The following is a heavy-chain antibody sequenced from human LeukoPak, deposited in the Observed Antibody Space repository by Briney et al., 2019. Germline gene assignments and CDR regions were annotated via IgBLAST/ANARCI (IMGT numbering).Heavy chain of an antibody. V-gene: IGHV5-51*01. CDR1: GYSFTSYW. CDR2: IYPGDSDT. J-gene: IGHJ6*03. D-gene: IGHD3-3*01. CDR3: ARLWEWLDLDYYYYYYMDV. Sequence: GESLKISCKGSGYSFTSYWIGWVRQMPGKGLEWMGIIYPGDSDTRYSPSFQGQATISADKSISTAYLQWSSLKASDTAMYYCARLWEWLDLDYYYYYYMDVWGKGTTVTVSS.